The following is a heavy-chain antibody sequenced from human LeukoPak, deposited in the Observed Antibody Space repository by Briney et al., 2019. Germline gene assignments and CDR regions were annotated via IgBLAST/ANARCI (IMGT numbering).Heavy chain of an antibody. J-gene: IGHJ4*02. CDR3: ARQGGLDYYDSSGYLGEAYFDY. Sequence: SETLSLTCTVSGGSISSSSYYWGWIRQPPGKGLEWIGSIYYSGSTYYNPSLKSRVTISVDTSKNQFSLKLSSVTAADTAVYYCARQGGLDYYDSSGYLGEAYFDYWGQGTLVTVSS. D-gene: IGHD3-22*01. V-gene: IGHV4-39*01. CDR2: IYYSGST. CDR1: GGSISSSSYY.